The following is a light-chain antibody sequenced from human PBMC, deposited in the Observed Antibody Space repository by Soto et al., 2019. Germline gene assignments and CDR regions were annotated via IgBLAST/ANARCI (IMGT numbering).Light chain of an antibody. CDR2: DDR. Sequence: SYELTQPTSVSVAPGQTARITCVENNIGSKTVHWYQQKPGQAPVLVVYDDRDRPSGIPERFSGSNSGNTATLTISRVEAGDEADYYCQLWDGTSDHGVFGGGTQLTVL. J-gene: IGLJ7*01. CDR1: NIGSKT. CDR3: QLWDGTSDHGV. V-gene: IGLV3-21*02.